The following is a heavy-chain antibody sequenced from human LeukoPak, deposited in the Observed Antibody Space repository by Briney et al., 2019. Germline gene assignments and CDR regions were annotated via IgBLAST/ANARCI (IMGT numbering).Heavy chain of an antibody. Sequence: ASVKVSCKASGYTFTGYYMRWVRQAPGQGLEWMGWINPNSGGTNYAQKFQGRVTMTRDTSISTAYMELSRLRSDDTAVYYCARRNYYYYYGMDVWGQGTTVTVSS. V-gene: IGHV1-2*02. J-gene: IGHJ6*02. CDR2: INPNSGGT. CDR3: ARRNYYYYYGMDV. CDR1: GYTFTGYY.